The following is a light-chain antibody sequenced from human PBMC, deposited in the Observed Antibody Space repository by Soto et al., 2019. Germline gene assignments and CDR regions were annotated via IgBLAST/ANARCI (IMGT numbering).Light chain of an antibody. CDR2: GAS. Sequence: EIVMTQSPATLSVSPGERATLSCRASQSVDSNLAWYQQKPGHAPRLLIFGASTRATGIPARFSGSGSGTDFTLTISSLQSEDFAVYFCQQYDNWPLTFGGGTKVEI. V-gene: IGKV3D-15*01. J-gene: IGKJ4*01. CDR1: QSVDSN. CDR3: QQYDNWPLT.